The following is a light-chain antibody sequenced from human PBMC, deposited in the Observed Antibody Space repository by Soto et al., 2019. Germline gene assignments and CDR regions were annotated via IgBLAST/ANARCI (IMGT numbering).Light chain of an antibody. CDR1: QTISSW. Sequence: DIQMTQSPSTLSGSVGDRVTITCRASQTISSWLAWYQQKPGKAPKLLIYKASTLKSGVPSRFSGSGSGTEFTLTTSSLQPYDFATYYCQHYNSYSEAFGQGTKVELK. J-gene: IGKJ1*01. CDR2: KAS. CDR3: QHYNSYSEA. V-gene: IGKV1-5*03.